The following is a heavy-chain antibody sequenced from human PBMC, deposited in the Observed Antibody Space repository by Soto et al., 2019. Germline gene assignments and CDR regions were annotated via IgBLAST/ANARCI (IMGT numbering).Heavy chain of an antibody. Sequence: SETLSLTCTVSGGSISSYYWSWIRQPPGKGLEWIGYIYYSGSTNYNPSLKSRVTISVDTSKNQFSLKLSSVTAADTAVYYCARAPYCSSTSCYRGRPDAFDIWGQGTMVTVSS. CDR1: GGSISSYY. V-gene: IGHV4-59*01. CDR3: ARAPYCSSTSCYRGRPDAFDI. CDR2: IYYSGST. J-gene: IGHJ3*02. D-gene: IGHD2-2*01.